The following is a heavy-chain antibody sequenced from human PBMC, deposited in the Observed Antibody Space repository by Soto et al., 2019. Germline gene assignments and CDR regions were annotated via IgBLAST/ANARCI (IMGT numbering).Heavy chain of an antibody. V-gene: IGHV1-18*01. CDR2: ISTYNGDT. J-gene: IGHJ6*02. Sequence: QVQLVQSGAEVRKPGASVKVSCKASGYTFSTSGMSWLRQAPGQGLEWMGWISTYNGDTNDAPKFQDRVTMTSDTATSTVYMDRRSLRSDDTAVYYCARAGAAPYYYYGMDVWGQGTRVTVSS. CDR1: GYTFSTSG. CDR3: ARAGAAPYYYYGMDV. D-gene: IGHD2-15*01.